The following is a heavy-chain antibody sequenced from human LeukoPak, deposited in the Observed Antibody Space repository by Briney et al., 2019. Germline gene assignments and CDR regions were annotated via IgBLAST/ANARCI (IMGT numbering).Heavy chain of an antibody. V-gene: IGHV1-2*02. Sequence: ASVKVSCKASGYTFTGYYMHWVRQAPGQGLEWMGWINSNSGGTNYAQKFRGRVTMTRDTSISTAYMELRSLRSDDTAVYYCVRDPGGGIGFDYWGQGTLVTVSS. CDR2: INSNSGGT. J-gene: IGHJ4*02. CDR3: VRDPGGGIGFDY. CDR1: GYTFTGYY. D-gene: IGHD3-16*01.